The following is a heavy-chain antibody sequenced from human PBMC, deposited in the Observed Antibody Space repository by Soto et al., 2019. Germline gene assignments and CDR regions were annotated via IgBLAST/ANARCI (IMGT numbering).Heavy chain of an antibody. J-gene: IGHJ6*01. V-gene: IGHV3-48*03. CDR2: ISSSGSTI. D-gene: IGHD3-22*01. Sequence: XGSLRLSCAASGFTFSSYDMNWVRQAPGRGLAWVSYISSSGSTIYYADSVKGRFTISRDNAKNSLYLQMNSLRAEDTAVYYCARRMYYYDSRGYYSGYYYYGMDFWGQGDTATGSS. CDR3: ARRMYYYDSRGYYSGYYYYGMDF. CDR1: GFTFSSYD.